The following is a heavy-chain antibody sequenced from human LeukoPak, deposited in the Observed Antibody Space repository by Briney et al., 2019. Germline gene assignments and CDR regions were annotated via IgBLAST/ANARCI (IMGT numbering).Heavy chain of an antibody. CDR1: GFTFSSYW. D-gene: IGHD3-3*01. CDR2: IKEDGREK. J-gene: IGHJ4*02. CDR3: ARDWSDGFDY. Sequence: GGSLRLSCAASGFTFSSYWMSWVRQAPGKGLEWVASIKEDGREKYYVDSVKGRFTISRDNAKNSVYLQMNSLRAEDTAVYYCARDWSDGFDYWGQGTLVTVSP. V-gene: IGHV3-7*01.